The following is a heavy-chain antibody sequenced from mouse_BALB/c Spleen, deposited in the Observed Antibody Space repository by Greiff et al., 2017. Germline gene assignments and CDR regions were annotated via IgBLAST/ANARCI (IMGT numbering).Heavy chain of an antibody. CDR3: TISGYGNPSPFDY. CDR2: IYPGNSDT. D-gene: IGHD2-10*02. CDR1: GYTFTSYW. V-gene: IGHV1-5*01. Sequence: VQLQQSGTVLARPGASVKMSCKASGYTFTSYWMHWVKQRPGQGLEWIGAIYPGNSDTSYNQKFKGKAKLTAVTSTSTAYMELSSLTNEDSAVYYCTISGYGNPSPFDYWGQGTTLTVSS. J-gene: IGHJ2*01.